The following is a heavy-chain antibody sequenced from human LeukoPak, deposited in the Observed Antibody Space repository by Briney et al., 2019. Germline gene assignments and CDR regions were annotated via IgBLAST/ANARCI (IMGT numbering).Heavy chain of an antibody. CDR1: GGTFSSYA. CDR3: ARGELPYYYDSSGYYALNY. D-gene: IGHD3-22*01. J-gene: IGHJ4*02. CDR2: IIPIFGTA. V-gene: IGHV1-69*13. Sequence: VASVKVSCKASGGTFSSYAISWVRQAPGQGLEWMGGIIPIFGTANYAQKFQGRVTITADESTSTAYMELSSLRSEDTAVYYCARGELPYYYDSSGYYALNYWGQGTPVTVSS.